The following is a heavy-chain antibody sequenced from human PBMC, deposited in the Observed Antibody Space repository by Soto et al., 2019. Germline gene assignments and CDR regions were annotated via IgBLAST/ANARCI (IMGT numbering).Heavy chain of an antibody. D-gene: IGHD2-21*02. CDR2: MYNTGST. Sequence: SETLSLTCTVSGGSISSYYWSWIRQPPGKGLEWIGYMYNTGSTIYNPSLKSRVTISVDTSKNQLSLKLNSVTAADTAVYYCARDLWGYCGADCYPLDVWGQGTTVTVSS. CDR1: GGSISSYY. V-gene: IGHV4-59*01. CDR3: ARDLWGYCGADCYPLDV. J-gene: IGHJ6*02.